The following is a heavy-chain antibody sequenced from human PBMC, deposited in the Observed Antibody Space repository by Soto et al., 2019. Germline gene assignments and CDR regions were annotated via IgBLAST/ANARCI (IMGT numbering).Heavy chain of an antibody. Sequence: SVKVSCKASGGTFSSYAISWVRQAPGQGLEWMGGIIPIFGTAHYAQKFQGRVTITADKSTSTAYMELSSLRSEDTAVYYCARDRGTDPLYEMDVWGPGTTVTVSS. CDR1: GGTFSSYA. J-gene: IGHJ6*02. V-gene: IGHV1-69*06. D-gene: IGHD1-1*01. CDR3: ARDRGTDPLYEMDV. CDR2: IIPIFGTA.